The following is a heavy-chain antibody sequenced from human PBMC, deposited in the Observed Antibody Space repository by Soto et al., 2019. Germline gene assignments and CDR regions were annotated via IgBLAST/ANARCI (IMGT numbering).Heavy chain of an antibody. V-gene: IGHV3-23*01. Sequence: GGSLRLSCAASGFKFSNYAMSWVRQAPGKGLEWVSLISATGGGTYYADSVKGRFTISRDNSHNTLYLQVHSLTAEDTAVYYCAREGVPRGPYYYGMDVWGQGTTVTVSS. CDR3: AREGVPRGPYYYGMDV. J-gene: IGHJ6*02. CDR2: ISATGGGT. CDR1: GFKFSNYA.